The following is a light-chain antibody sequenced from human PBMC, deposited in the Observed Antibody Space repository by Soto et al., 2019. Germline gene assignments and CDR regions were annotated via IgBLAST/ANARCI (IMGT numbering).Light chain of an antibody. CDR1: SSNIGRNY. CDR3: CAWDRGLTAGV. J-gene: IGLJ2*01. Sequence: QSVLTQPPSVSAAPGEKVTISCSGTSSNIGRNYVSWYQQLPGPAPKLLIYENDRQPSGMPDRFSGSTSGTAATLDNTGLQTGDEAAYYCCAWDRGLTAGVFGGGTKLTVL. CDR2: END. V-gene: IGLV1-51*01.